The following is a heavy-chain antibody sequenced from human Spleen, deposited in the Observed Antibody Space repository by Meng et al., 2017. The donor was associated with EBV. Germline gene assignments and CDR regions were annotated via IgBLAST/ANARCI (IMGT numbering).Heavy chain of an antibody. CDR2: ISASAYGGGT. V-gene: IGHV1-18*01. J-gene: IGHJ4*02. CDR1: GYNLPKYG. CDR3: ARTNALDS. Sequence: QIQPVQSGAEVKKPGASVKVSCEASGYNLPKYGIIWVRQAPGQGLEWMGSISASAYGGGTKYAQKFQGRVTMTADTSTATAYMELRSLTYDDTAVYYCARTNALDSWGQGTLVTVSS.